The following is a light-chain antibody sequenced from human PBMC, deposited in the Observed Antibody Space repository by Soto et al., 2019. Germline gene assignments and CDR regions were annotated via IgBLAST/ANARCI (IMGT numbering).Light chain of an antibody. V-gene: IGKV1-12*01. J-gene: IGKJ4*01. CDR1: QGITSW. CDR2: RAS. CDR3: QQTTTFPLS. Sequence: DIQMTQSPSSVSASVGDRVTITCRASQGITSWLAWYQQKPGKAPKLLIYRASNLQSGVPSRFRGSGSGTDFTLTISGLQPADLATYYCQQTTTFPLSFGGGTHVEIK.